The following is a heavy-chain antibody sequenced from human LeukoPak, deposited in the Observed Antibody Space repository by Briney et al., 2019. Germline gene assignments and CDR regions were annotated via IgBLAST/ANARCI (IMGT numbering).Heavy chain of an antibody. CDR3: AKGALQWAFDI. J-gene: IGHJ3*02. CDR1: AFPFSSYG. D-gene: IGHD6-19*01. Sequence: GGSLRLSCAASAFPFSSYGMHWVRQAPGKGLEWVAVIWHDGSHKYYADSVKGRFTISRDNSKNTLYLQMNSLRAEDTAVYYCAKGALQWAFDIWGQGTMVTVSS. CDR2: IWHDGSHK. V-gene: IGHV3-33*06.